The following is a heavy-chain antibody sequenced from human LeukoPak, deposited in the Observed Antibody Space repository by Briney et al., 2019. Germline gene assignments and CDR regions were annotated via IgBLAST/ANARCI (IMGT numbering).Heavy chain of an antibody. Sequence: ASMKVACKASGYTFTDYYMNWVRQAPGQGLEWMGWINPHSGATHYAQKFQGRVTMARDTSITTAYMELSRLTSDDTAVYYCARGFMQPGGYWGQGTLVTVSS. J-gene: IGHJ4*02. CDR3: ARGFMQPGGY. CDR2: INPHSGAT. V-gene: IGHV1-2*02. D-gene: IGHD3-16*01. CDR1: GYTFTDYY.